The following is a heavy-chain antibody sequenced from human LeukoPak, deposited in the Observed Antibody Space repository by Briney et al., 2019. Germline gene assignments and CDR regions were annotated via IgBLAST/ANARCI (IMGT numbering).Heavy chain of an antibody. D-gene: IGHD1-14*01. J-gene: IGHJ4*02. CDR2: IIPILGIA. Sequence: ASVKVSCKASGGTFSSYAISWVRQAPGQGLEWMGRIIPILGIANYAQKFQGRVTITADKSTSTAYVELSSLRSEDTAVYYCASEQNRYHLDYWGQGTLVTVSS. CDR1: GGTFSSYA. CDR3: ASEQNRYHLDY. V-gene: IGHV1-69*04.